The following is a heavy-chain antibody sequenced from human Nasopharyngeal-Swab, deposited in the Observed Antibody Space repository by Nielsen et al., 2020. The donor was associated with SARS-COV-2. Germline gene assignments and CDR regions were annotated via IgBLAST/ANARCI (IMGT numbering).Heavy chain of an antibody. CDR2: ISGTGGST. V-gene: IGHV3-23*01. J-gene: IGHJ3*02. Sequence: VRQAPGKGLEWVSAISGTGGSTHYANSVKGRFIISRDNSKNTLYLQMNSLRAEDTAVYYCAKDQLWFGELSPNAFDIWGQGTMVTVSS. D-gene: IGHD3-10*01. CDR3: AKDQLWFGELSPNAFDI.